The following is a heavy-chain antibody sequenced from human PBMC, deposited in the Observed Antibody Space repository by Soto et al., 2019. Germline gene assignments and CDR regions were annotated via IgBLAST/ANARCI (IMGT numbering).Heavy chain of an antibody. CDR3: ARELPQRQGRNMDV. J-gene: IGHJ6*02. D-gene: IGHD1-1*01. Sequence: PSETLSLTCSVSGASISSRDYYWTWIRHRPGEGLEWFGYINHRGSLYYNPSLKSRVSMSVDTSKNQFSLNLSSVTAADTAVYYCARELPQRQGRNMDVWGQGTTVTVSS. CDR1: GASISSRDYY. CDR2: INHRGSL. V-gene: IGHV4-31*03.